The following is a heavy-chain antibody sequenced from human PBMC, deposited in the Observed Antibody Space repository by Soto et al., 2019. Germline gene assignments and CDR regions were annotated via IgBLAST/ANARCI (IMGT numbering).Heavy chain of an antibody. J-gene: IGHJ6*02. V-gene: IGHV3-21*06. Sequence: PGGSLRLSCEASGFTFDIYIIHWVRQAPGKGLEWVSSISSASSYIYYADSVKGRFTISRDNAKNSVNLQMNSLRAEDTAVYYCARERIHGTDVWGQGTTVTVSS. CDR3: ARERIHGTDV. CDR2: ISSASSYI. CDR1: GFTFDIYI.